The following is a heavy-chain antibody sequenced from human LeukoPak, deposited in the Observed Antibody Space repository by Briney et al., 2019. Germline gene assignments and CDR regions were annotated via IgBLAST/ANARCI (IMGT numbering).Heavy chain of an antibody. D-gene: IGHD2-2*01. Sequence: GGSLRLSCAASGFSVSSNYMSWVRQAPGKGLEWVAFIRYDGSNKYYADSVKGRFTISRDNSKNTLYPQMNSLRAEDTAVYYCAKDPYVPAAFPHFDYWGQGTLVTVSS. CDR3: AKDPYVPAAFPHFDY. CDR1: GFSVSSNY. J-gene: IGHJ4*02. V-gene: IGHV3-30*02. CDR2: IRYDGSNK.